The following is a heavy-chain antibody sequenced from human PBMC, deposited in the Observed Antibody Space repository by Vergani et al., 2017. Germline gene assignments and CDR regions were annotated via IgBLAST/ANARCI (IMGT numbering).Heavy chain of an antibody. CDR1: GGTFSSYA. J-gene: IGHJ6*03. V-gene: IGHV1-69*06. CDR3: ARADPGIAARRGYYYYYMDV. CDR2: IIPIFGTA. D-gene: IGHD6-6*01. Sequence: QVQLVQSGAEVKKPGSSVKVSCKASGGTFSSYAISWVRQAPGQGLEWMGGIIPIFGTANYAQKFQGRVTITADKSTSTAYMELSSLRSEDTAVYYCARADPGIAARRGYYYYYMDVWGKGTTVTVSS.